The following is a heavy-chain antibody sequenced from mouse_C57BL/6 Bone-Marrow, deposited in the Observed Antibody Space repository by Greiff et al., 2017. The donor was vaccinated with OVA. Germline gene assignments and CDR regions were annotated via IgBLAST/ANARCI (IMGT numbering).Heavy chain of an antibody. J-gene: IGHJ3*01. CDR1: GYTFTSYT. Sequence: VQLQQSGAELARPGASVKMSCKASGYTFTSYTMHWVKQRPGQGLEWIGYINPSSGYTKYNQKFKDKATLTADKSSSTAYMQLSSLTSEDSAVYYGERSNCGAWFAYWGQGTLVTVSA. V-gene: IGHV1-4*01. CDR3: ERSNCGAWFAY. CDR2: INPSSGYT. D-gene: IGHD4-1*01.